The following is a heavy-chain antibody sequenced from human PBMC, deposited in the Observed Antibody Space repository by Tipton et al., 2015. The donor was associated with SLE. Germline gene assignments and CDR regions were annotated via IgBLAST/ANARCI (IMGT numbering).Heavy chain of an antibody. CDR3: ARVIAAPPSGMDV. J-gene: IGHJ6*02. V-gene: IGHV3-30*04. D-gene: IGHD2-15*01. CDR2: ISYDGSNK. CDR1: GFTFSNYA. Sequence: SLRLSCAGSGFTFSNYAMHWVRQAPGKGLEWVAVISYDGSNKYYADSVKGRFSISRDNSKNTLYLQMNSLRAEDTAVYYCARVIAAPPSGMDVWGQRPIVSFSS.